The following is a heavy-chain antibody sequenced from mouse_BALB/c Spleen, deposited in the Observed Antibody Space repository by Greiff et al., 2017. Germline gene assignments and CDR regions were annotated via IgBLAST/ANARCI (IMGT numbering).Heavy chain of an antibody. Sequence: EVQGVESGGGLVKPGGSLKLSCAASGFTFSDYYMYWVRQTPEKRLEWVATISDGGSYTYYPDSVKGRFTISRDNAKNNLYLQMSSLKSEDTAMYYCARGSITTVVATRYFDVWGAGTTVTVSS. J-gene: IGHJ1*01. CDR2: ISDGGSYT. CDR1: GFTFSDYY. CDR3: ARGSITTVVATRYFDV. D-gene: IGHD1-1*01. V-gene: IGHV5-4*02.